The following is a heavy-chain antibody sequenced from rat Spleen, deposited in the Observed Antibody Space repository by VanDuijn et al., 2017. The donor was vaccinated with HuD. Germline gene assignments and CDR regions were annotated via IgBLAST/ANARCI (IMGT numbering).Heavy chain of an antibody. D-gene: IGHD1-9*01. Sequence: EVQLVESGGGAVQPGRSMKLSCAASGLSFSNYDMAWVRQAPTKGLEWVASISYDGTATYYRDSVKGRFTLSRDNAKSTLYLQMDSLRSEDTAIYYCARPTTGIPFNYWGQGVMVTVSS. V-gene: IGHV5-25*01. CDR3: ARPTTGIPFNY. CDR2: ISYDGTAT. J-gene: IGHJ2*01. CDR1: GLSFSNYD.